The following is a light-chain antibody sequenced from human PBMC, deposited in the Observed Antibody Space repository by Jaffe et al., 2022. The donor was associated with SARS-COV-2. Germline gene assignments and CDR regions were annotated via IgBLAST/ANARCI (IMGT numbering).Light chain of an antibody. CDR2: DVS. Sequence: QSALTQPRSVSGSPGQSVTISCTGTSSDVAGYNYVSWYQQHPGKAPKLMISDVSKRPSGVPDRFSGSKSGNTASLTISGLQAEDEADYYCCSYAGSYIYVFGTGTKVTVL. V-gene: IGLV2-11*01. J-gene: IGLJ1*01. CDR3: CSYAGSYIYV. CDR1: SSDVAGYNY.